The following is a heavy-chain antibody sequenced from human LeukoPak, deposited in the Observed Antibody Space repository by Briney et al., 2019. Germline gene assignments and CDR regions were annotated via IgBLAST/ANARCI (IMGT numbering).Heavy chain of an antibody. Sequence: GGSLRLSCTASGLTFSDYSMNWVRQAPGKGLEWVSYISSTGNPRHYAESVKGRFTISRDNAKNSLYLQMNSLRAEDTAVYYCATSGYSSSWYFGWGQGTLVTVSS. V-gene: IGHV3-48*01. D-gene: IGHD6-13*01. CDR2: ISSTGNPR. CDR3: ATSGYSSSWYFG. CDR1: GLTFSDYS. J-gene: IGHJ4*02.